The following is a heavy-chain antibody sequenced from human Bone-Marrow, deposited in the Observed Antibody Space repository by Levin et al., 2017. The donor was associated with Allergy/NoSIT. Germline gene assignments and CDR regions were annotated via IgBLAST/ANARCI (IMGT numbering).Heavy chain of an antibody. CDR1: GFTFSSYW. J-gene: IGHJ6*02. CDR2: INSDGSST. D-gene: IGHD6-13*01. CDR3: ARDLRIAAAGRINYYYDGMDG. V-gene: IGHV3-74*01. Sequence: GGSLRLSCAASGFTFSSYWMHWVRQAPGKGLVWVSRINSDGSSTSYADSVKGRFTISRDNAKNTLYLQMNSLRAEDTAVYYCARDLRIAAAGRINYYYDGMDGWGQGTTVTVSS.